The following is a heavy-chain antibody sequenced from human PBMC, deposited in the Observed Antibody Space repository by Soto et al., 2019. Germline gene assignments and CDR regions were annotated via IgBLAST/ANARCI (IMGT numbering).Heavy chain of an antibody. CDR3: ARGDGYNWRGFDP. J-gene: IGHJ5*02. Sequence: QVQLVESGGGVVQPGRSLRLSCAASGFTFSSYGLHWVRQAPGKGLEWVALLSYDGSNKYYADSVKGRFTISSDNSKNTLYLQMNSLRAEDTAVYYCARGDGYNWRGFDPWGQGTLVTVSS. CDR1: GFTFSSYG. D-gene: IGHD5-12*01. CDR2: LSYDGSNK. V-gene: IGHV3-30-3*01.